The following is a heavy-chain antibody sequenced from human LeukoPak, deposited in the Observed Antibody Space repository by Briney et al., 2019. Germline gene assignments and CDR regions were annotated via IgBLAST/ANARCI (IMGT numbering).Heavy chain of an antibody. CDR2: IYYSGST. CDR3: AYSGSSKAFDY. D-gene: IGHD1-26*01. V-gene: IGHV4-31*03. CDR1: GGSISSSSYS. Sequence: PSETLSLTCTVSGGSISSSSYSWTWIRQPPGKGLEWIGYIYYSGSTYYNPSLKSRVTISVDTSKNQFSLKLSSVTAADTAVYYCAYSGSSKAFDYWGQGTLVTVSS. J-gene: IGHJ4*02.